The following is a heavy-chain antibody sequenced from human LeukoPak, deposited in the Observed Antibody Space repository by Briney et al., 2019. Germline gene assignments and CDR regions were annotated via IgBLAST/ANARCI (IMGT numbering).Heavy chain of an antibody. D-gene: IGHD6-19*01. CDR3: ARYNSAWKTDDY. CDR2: IKQDGSGK. Sequence: GGSLRLSCAASGFTFNSYWMTWVRQAPGKGLEWVADIKQDGSGKYYAGSVKGRFTISRDNAKNSLYLQMNSLRAEDTAVYFCARYNSAWKTDDYWGQGTLVTVSS. V-gene: IGHV3-7*03. J-gene: IGHJ4*02. CDR1: GFTFNSYW.